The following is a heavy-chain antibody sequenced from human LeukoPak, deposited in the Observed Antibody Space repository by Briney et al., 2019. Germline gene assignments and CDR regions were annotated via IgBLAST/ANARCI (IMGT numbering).Heavy chain of an antibody. CDR1: GGSFSGYY. Sequence: SETLSLTCAVYGGSFSGYYWSWIRQPPGKGLEWIGEINHSGSTNYNPSLKSRVTISVDTSKNQFSLKLSSVTAADTAVYYCARDRGSSWYTLDAFDIWGQGTMVTVSS. CDR2: INHSGST. J-gene: IGHJ3*02. V-gene: IGHV4-34*01. D-gene: IGHD6-13*01. CDR3: ARDRGSSWYTLDAFDI.